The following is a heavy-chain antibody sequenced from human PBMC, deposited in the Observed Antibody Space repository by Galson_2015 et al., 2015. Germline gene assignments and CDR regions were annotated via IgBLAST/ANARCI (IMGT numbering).Heavy chain of an antibody. CDR3: KTDTPDSSGKDF. Sequence: SLRLSCAASGLTFSTAWIGWVRQAPGKGLEWVGRIRREADGGTTDYAAPVKGRFSISRNDSINMLYLQMNSLRAEDTGVYYCKTDTPDSSGKDFWGQGTLVTVSA. CDR1: GLTFSTAW. V-gene: IGHV3-15*01. CDR2: IRREADGGTT. D-gene: IGHD3-22*01. J-gene: IGHJ4*02.